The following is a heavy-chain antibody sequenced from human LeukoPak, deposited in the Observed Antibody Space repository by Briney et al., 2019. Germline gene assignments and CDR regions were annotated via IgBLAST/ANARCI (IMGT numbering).Heavy chain of an antibody. V-gene: IGHV4-34*01. D-gene: IGHD3-3*01. CDR2: INHSGST. Sequence: PSETLSLTCTVSGGSISSYCWSWIRQPAGKGLEWIGEINHSGSTNYNPSLKSRVTISVDTSKNQFSLKLSSVTAADTAVYYCARGKKPRRFLEWLSTPVHFDYWGQGTLVTVSS. CDR3: ARGKKPRRFLEWLSTPVHFDY. J-gene: IGHJ4*02. CDR1: GGSISSYC.